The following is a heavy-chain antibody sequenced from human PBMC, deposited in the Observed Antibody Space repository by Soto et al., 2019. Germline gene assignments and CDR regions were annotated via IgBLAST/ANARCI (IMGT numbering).Heavy chain of an antibody. Sequence: ASVKVSCKASGYTFINFDISWVRQAAGQGLEWLGWMNPGSGKTGYASKFQGRVAMTRDASTGTSHLELSSLTSDDTAVYYCARMASAGTLNWFDPWGQGTLVTSPQ. CDR1: GYTFINFD. V-gene: IGHV1-8*02. CDR3: ARMASAGTLNWFDP. J-gene: IGHJ5*02. CDR2: MNPGSGKT. D-gene: IGHD6-13*01.